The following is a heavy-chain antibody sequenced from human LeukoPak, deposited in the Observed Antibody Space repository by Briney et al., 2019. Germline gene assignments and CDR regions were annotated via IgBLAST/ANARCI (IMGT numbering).Heavy chain of an antibody. CDR2: IYSGGST. Sequence: GGSLRLSCAASGFTVSSNHMSWVRQAPGKGLEWVSVIYSGGSTYYADSVKGRFTISRDNSKNTLYLQMNSLRAEDTAVYYCARVIVSGYYDAFDIWGQGTMVTVSS. CDR3: ARVIVSGYYDAFDI. J-gene: IGHJ3*02. D-gene: IGHD3-9*01. CDR1: GFTVSSNH. V-gene: IGHV3-53*01.